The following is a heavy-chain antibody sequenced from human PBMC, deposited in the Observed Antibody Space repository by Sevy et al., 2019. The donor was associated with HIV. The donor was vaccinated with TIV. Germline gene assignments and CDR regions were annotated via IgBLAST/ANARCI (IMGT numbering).Heavy chain of an antibody. CDR1: GGTFRNYA. D-gene: IGHD1-7*01. Sequence: ASVKVSCKASGGTFRNYAINWVRQAPGQGLEWMGAIIPIFGTTNYAQKFQGRLTITADGSTNTDYMELSSLRSEDTAIYYCAKSGGYNWNYFYFDYWVQGALVTVSS. V-gene: IGHV1-69*13. J-gene: IGHJ4*02. CDR2: IIPIFGTT. CDR3: AKSGGYNWNYFYFDY.